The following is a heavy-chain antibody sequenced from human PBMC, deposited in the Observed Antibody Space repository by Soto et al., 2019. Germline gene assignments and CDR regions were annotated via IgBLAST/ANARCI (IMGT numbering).Heavy chain of an antibody. J-gene: IGHJ4*02. V-gene: IGHV4-30-4*01. Sequence: LSLTCTVSGGSISSGDYYWSWIRQPPGKGLEWIGYIYYSGSTYYNPSLKSRVTISVDTSKNQFSLKLSSVTAADTAVYYCARDQRIAAAGIDYWGQGTLVTVSS. D-gene: IGHD6-13*01. CDR1: GGSISSGDYY. CDR2: IYYSGST. CDR3: ARDQRIAAAGIDY.